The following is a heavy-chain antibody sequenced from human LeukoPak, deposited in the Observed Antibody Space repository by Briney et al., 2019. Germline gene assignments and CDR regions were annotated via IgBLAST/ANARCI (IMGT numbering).Heavy chain of an antibody. V-gene: IGHV3-33*01. CDR1: GFTFSSYG. J-gene: IGHJ6*03. CDR3: AGGYYPEYYYYYMDV. CDR2: IWYDGSNK. Sequence: AGXXLRLSCAASGFTFSSYGMHWVRQAPGKGLEWVAVIWYDGSNKYYADSVKGRFTISRDNSKNTLYLQLNSLRAEDTAVYYCAGGYYPEYYYYYMDVWGKGTTVTVSS. D-gene: IGHD3-22*01.